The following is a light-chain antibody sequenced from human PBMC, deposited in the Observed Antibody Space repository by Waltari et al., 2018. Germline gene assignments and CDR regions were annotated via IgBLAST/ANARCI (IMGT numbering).Light chain of an antibody. Sequence: QSALTQPASVSGSPGQSITISCTGTSGDIGRYNLVSWYQQHPGKAPKLMIYEGSKRPSGVSNRFSGSKSGNTASLTISGLQAEDEADYYCCSYAGSSTWVFGGGTKLTVL. V-gene: IGLV2-23*01. J-gene: IGLJ3*02. CDR2: EGS. CDR1: SGDIGRYNL. CDR3: CSYAGSSTWV.